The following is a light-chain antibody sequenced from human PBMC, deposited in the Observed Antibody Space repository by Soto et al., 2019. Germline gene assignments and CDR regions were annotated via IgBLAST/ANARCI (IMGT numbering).Light chain of an antibody. Sequence: EIVLTQSPATLSLSPGERATLSCRASQTVRNNYLAWYQQKPGQAPRLLIYDASSRATGIPDRFSGSGSGTEFTLTISSLQSEDFAVYYCQQYNNWPPTWTFGQGTKVDIK. V-gene: IGKV3D-15*01. CDR1: QTVRNN. CDR2: DAS. J-gene: IGKJ1*01. CDR3: QQYNNWPPTWT.